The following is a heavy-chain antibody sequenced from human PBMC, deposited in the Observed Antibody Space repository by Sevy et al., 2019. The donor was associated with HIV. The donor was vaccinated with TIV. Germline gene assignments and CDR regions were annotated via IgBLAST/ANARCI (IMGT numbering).Heavy chain of an antibody. J-gene: IGHJ4*02. CDR2: IFXXXST. CDR3: ARAEIQLFDX. V-gene: IGHV4-59*12. Sequence: SETLSLTCTVSGGSINNYFWSWIRQPPGKGLEWXGYIFXXXSTNYNPSLKSRVTMSVNTSKNQFSPKLSSVTAADTAVYYCARAEIQLFDXWGQGTLVTVSS. CDR1: GGSINNYF. D-gene: IGHD5-18*01.